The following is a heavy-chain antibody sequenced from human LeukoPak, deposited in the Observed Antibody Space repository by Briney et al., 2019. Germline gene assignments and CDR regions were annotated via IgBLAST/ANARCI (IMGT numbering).Heavy chain of an antibody. CDR2: IIPILGIA. V-gene: IGHV1-69*02. D-gene: IGHD2-8*01. J-gene: IGHJ6*03. CDR3: ARTGYCTNGVCYAHYYYYYMDV. CDR1: GGTFSSYT. Sequence: SVKVSCKASGGTFSSYTISWVRQAPGQGLEWMGRIIPILGIANYAQKFQGRVTITADKSTSTAYMELSSMRSEDMAVYYCARTGYCTNGVCYAHYYYYYMDVWGKGTTVTVSS.